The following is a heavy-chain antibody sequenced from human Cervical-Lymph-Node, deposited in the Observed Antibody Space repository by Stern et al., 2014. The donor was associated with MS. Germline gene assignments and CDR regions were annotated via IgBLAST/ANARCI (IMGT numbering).Heavy chain of an antibody. CDR2: IIPIFGTA. CDR1: GGTFSSYA. D-gene: IGHD6-19*01. Sequence: VQLVESGAEVKKPGSSVKVSCKASGGTFSSYAISWVRQAPGQGLEWMGGIIPIFGTANYAQKFQGRVTITADESTSTAYMELSSLRSEDTAVYYCARKEVAGTPYYYYGMDVWGQGTTVTVSS. V-gene: IGHV1-69*01. CDR3: ARKEVAGTPYYYYGMDV. J-gene: IGHJ6*02.